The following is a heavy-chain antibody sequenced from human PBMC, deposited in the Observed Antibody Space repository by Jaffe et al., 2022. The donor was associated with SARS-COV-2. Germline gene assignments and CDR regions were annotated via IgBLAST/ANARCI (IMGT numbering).Heavy chain of an antibody. D-gene: IGHD6-13*01. J-gene: IGHJ5*02. V-gene: IGHV4-34*01. CDR1: GGSFSGYY. Sequence: QVQLQQWGAGLLKPSETLSLTCAVYGGSFSGYYWSWIRQPPGKGLEWIGEINHSGSTNYNPSLKSRVTISVDTSKNQFSLKLSSVTAADTAVYYCARGGILSGGSSWYVIQPNWFDPWGQGTLVTVSS. CDR2: INHSGST. CDR3: ARGGILSGGSSWYVIQPNWFDP.